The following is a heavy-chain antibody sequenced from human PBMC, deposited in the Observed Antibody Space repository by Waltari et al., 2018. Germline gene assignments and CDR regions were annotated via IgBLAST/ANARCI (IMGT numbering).Heavy chain of an antibody. CDR3: ARGRIYHDSSASGYYFDY. CDR1: GLPFSTYS. D-gene: IGHD3-22*01. Sequence: EVQLVDSGGGLVKPGGSLRLSCAASGLPFSTYSLTWVRQVPGKGLEWVSSISSSSSSIYYADSVKGRFTISRDNAKNSLDLQMNSLRVEDTAVYYCARGRIYHDSSASGYYFDYWGQGTLVAVSS. V-gene: IGHV3-21*01. J-gene: IGHJ4*02. CDR2: ISSSSSSI.